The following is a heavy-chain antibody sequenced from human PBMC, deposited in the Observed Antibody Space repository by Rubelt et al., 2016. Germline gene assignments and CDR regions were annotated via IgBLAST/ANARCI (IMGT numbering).Heavy chain of an antibody. CDR1: GGSISSSRYY. CDR3: ARDVASLHSDY. V-gene: IGHV4-39*07. J-gene: IGHJ4*02. CDR2: IYYSGST. Sequence: QLQLQESGPGLVKPSETLSLTCTVSGGSISSSRYYWGWIRQPPGKGLEWIGSIYYSGSTYYNPSLKSRVTISVDTSKNQFSLKLSSVTAADTAVYYCARDVASLHSDYWGQGTLVTVSS. D-gene: IGHD5/OR15-5a*01.